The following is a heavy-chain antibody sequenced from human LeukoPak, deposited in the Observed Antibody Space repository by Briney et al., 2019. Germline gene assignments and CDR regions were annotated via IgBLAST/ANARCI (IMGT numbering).Heavy chain of an antibody. V-gene: IGHV4-34*01. J-gene: IGHJ6*03. CDR3: ARGGPYDSSGFYSSYHYFYYMDV. CDR1: GGSFSGYY. D-gene: IGHD3-22*01. CDR2: INHSGST. Sequence: SETLSLTCAVYGGSFSGYYWSWIRQPPGKGLEWIGEINHSGSTNYNPSLKSRVTISVDTSKNQFSLKLSSMTAADTAVYYCARGGPYDSSGFYSSYHYFYYMDVWGTGTTVTVSS.